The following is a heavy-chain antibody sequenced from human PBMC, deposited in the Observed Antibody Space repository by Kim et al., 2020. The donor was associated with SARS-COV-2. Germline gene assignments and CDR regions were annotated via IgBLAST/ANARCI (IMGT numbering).Heavy chain of an antibody. CDR2: IYYSGST. J-gene: IGHJ4*02. V-gene: IGHV4-59*01. CDR1: GGSISSYY. CDR3: ARGIYYYDTSVGY. Sequence: SETLSLTCTVSGGSISSYYWSWIRQPPGKGLEWIGYIYYSGSTNYNPSLKSRVTISVDTSKNQFSLKLSSVTAADTAVYYCARGIYYYDTSVGYWGQGTLVTVSS. D-gene: IGHD3-22*01.